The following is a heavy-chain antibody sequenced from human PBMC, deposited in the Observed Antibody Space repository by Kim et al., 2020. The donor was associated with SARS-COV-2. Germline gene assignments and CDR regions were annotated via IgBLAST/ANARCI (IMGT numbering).Heavy chain of an antibody. J-gene: IGHJ6*02. CDR2: INHSGST. Sequence: SETLSLTCAVYGGSFSGYYWSWIRQPPGKGLEWIGEINHSGSTNYNPSLKSRVTISVDTSKNQFSLKLSSVTAADTAVYYCARGFGRVCRVCYDSSGWGMDVWGQGTTVTVSS. CDR1: GGSFSGYY. V-gene: IGHV4-34*01. D-gene: IGHD3-22*01. CDR3: ARGFGRVCRVCYDSSGWGMDV.